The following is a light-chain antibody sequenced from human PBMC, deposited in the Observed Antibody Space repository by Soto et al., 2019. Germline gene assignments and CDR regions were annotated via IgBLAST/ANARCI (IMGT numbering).Light chain of an antibody. CDR1: SSDVGGYNY. Sequence: QSVLTQPPSASGSPGQSVTISCTVTSSDVGGYNYVSWYQQHPGKVPKLMIYEVSKRPSGVPDRFSGSKSGNTASLTVSGLQAEDEADYYCSSYAGRNTLVFGGGTKLTV. CDR3: SSYAGRNTLV. V-gene: IGLV2-8*01. J-gene: IGLJ2*01. CDR2: EVS.